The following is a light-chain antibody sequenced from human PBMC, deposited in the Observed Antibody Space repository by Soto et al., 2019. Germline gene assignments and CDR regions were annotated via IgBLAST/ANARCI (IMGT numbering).Light chain of an antibody. Sequence: DIQMTQSPSSLSASVGDRVAITCRASQNIRNYLNWYQQKPGKAPRVLIYGAASLQSGVPSRFSGSGSGTNFSLTINSLQPEDYATYYCQQSYNIQARTVGGGTKVDIK. CDR3: QQSYNIQART. V-gene: IGKV1-39*01. CDR1: QNIRNY. CDR2: GAA. J-gene: IGKJ4*01.